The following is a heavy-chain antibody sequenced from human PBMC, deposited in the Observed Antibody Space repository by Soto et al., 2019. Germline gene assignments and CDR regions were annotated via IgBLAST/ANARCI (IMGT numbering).Heavy chain of an antibody. D-gene: IGHD2-8*01. J-gene: IGHJ4*02. CDR3: ARDLGLLKSMFDY. CDR1: GFSFNSFN. Sequence: QPGGSLRLSCLASGFSFNSFNMNWIRRAPGRGLEWVASISVSGDNIYYGDSMQGRFTISRDNSKRSVFLDLNSLRVGDTAVYYCARDLGLLKSMFDYWGQGTLVTVSS. V-gene: IGHV3-48*01. CDR2: ISVSGDNI.